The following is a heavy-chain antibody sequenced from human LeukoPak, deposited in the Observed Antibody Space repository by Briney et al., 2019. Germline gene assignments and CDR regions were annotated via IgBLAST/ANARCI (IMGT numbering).Heavy chain of an antibody. CDR2: ISAYSGTT. CDR1: GYTFTSYG. J-gene: IGHJ4*02. CDR3: ARGGWELLRVYYFDY. D-gene: IGHD1-26*01. V-gene: IGHV1-18*01. Sequence: ASVKVSCKASGYTFTSYGITWVRQAPGQGLEWMGWISAYSGTTNYAQKVQGRLTMTTDTSTSTAYMELKNLRSDDTAVYYCARGGWELLRVYYFDYWGQGTLVTVSS.